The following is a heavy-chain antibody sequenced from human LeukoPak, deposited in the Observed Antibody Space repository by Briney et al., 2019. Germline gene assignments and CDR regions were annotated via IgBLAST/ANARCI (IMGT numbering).Heavy chain of an antibody. Sequence: ASVKVSCKVSGYTLTELSMHWVRQAPGKGLEWMGGFDPEDGETIYAQKFQGRVTMTEDTSTDTAYTELSSLRSEDTAVYYCATGLWFGEFHFDYWGQGTLVTVSS. V-gene: IGHV1-24*01. J-gene: IGHJ4*02. CDR2: FDPEDGET. CDR3: ATGLWFGEFHFDY. CDR1: GYTLTELS. D-gene: IGHD3-10*01.